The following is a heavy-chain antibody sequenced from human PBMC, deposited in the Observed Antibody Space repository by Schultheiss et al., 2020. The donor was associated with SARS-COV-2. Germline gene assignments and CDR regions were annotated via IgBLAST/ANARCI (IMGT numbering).Heavy chain of an antibody. CDR2: ISAYNGNT. V-gene: IGHV1-18*01. D-gene: IGHD3-9*01. Sequence: ASVKVSCKASGYTFTSYGISWVRQAPGQGLEWMGWISAYNGNTNYAQKLQGRVTMTRNTSISTAYMELSSLRSEDTAVYYCARWNYDILTGYPRSYYYYYGMDVWGQGTTVTVSS. J-gene: IGHJ6*02. CDR3: ARWNYDILTGYPRSYYYYYGMDV. CDR1: GYTFTSYG.